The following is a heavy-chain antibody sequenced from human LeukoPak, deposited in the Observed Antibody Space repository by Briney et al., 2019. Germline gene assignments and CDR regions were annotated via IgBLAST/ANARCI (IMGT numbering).Heavy chain of an antibody. Sequence: PGGSLRLSCAASGFSFTKYMMSWFRQAPGKGLEWVASIKQDGSEKYYVESMKGRFTISRDNAKNSLYLQMNSLRDEDTAIYYCARLFGSHDYWGQGTLVPVTS. CDR2: IKQDGSEK. J-gene: IGHJ4*02. D-gene: IGHD1-26*01. CDR3: ARLFGSHDY. CDR1: GFSFTKYM. V-gene: IGHV3-7*01.